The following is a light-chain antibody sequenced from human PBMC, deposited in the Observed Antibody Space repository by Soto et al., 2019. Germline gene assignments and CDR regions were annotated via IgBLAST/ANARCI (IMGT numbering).Light chain of an antibody. CDR3: QHYGSSPRT. Sequence: EIHVTHSPSTLAASIGDRVTITCRASQSISSWLAWYQQKPGKAPKLLIYDASSRATGIPDRFSGSGSGTDFTLTISRLEPEDFALYYCQHYGSSPRTFGQGTKVDIK. V-gene: IGKV1-5*01. J-gene: IGKJ1*01. CDR2: DAS. CDR1: QSISSW.